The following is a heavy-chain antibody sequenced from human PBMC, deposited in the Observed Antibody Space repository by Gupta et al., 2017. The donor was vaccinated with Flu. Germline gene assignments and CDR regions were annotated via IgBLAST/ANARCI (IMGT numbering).Heavy chain of an antibody. CDR3: AREQDSGSYPNFDY. D-gene: IGHD1-26*01. J-gene: IGHJ4*02. Sequence: GRVTITADKSTSTAYMELRSLRSEDTAVYYCAREQDSGSYPNFDYWGQGTLVTVSS. V-gene: IGHV1-69*04.